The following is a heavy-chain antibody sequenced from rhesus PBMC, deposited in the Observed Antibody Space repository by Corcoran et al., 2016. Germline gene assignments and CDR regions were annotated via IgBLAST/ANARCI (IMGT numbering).Heavy chain of an antibody. V-gene: IGHV5-2*01. CDR2: LDPSDSDT. J-gene: IGHJ4*01. D-gene: IGHD6-19*01. CDR1: GNRFTSSW. Sequence: EVQLVQSGAAVKRPGESLKSSGKTSGNRFTSSWLIWVRRIPGKGLEWMGALDPSDSDTRYSPSFQGQVTISADKSISTAFLQWSSLKAADSATYYCAKSSPGQHPDYWGQGVLVTVSS. CDR3: AKSSPGQHPDY.